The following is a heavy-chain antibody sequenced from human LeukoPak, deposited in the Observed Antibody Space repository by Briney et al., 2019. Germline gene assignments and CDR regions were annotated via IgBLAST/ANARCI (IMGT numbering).Heavy chain of an antibody. CDR3: ARDWNWNYLDY. D-gene: IGHD1-1*01. Sequence: GGSLRLSCAASGFTFSNYAMHWVRQPPGKGLEWVALMSYDGSNKYYADSVKGRFTISRDNSKNTMYLQMNSLRAEDTAVYYCARDWNWNYLDYWGQGTLVTVSS. J-gene: IGHJ4*02. V-gene: IGHV3-30-3*01. CDR2: MSYDGSNK. CDR1: GFTFSNYA.